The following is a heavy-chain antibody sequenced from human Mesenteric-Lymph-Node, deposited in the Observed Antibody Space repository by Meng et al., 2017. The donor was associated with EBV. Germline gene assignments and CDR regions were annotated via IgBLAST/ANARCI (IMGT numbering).Heavy chain of an antibody. V-gene: IGHV4-4*03. CDR2: VYPSGST. CDR3: AREGTTVTRWFDP. Sequence: GHLQEWGPGLLKPPGPLSLTSVVSVDSHDNNHWWSWVRQTPGKGLEWIGEVYPSGSTNNNPSLKSRTTISLDKSRNQFSLKMRSVTAADTAVYYCAREGTTVTRWFDPWGPGTLVTVSS. J-gene: IGHJ5*02. CDR1: VDSHDNNHW. D-gene: IGHD4-11*01.